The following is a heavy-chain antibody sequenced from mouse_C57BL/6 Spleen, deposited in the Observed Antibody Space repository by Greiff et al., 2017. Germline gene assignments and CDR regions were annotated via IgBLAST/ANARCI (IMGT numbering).Heavy chain of an antibody. CDR3: ARSGTTVVAPYWYFDV. V-gene: IGHV1-63*01. CDR1: GYTFTNYW. D-gene: IGHD1-1*01. J-gene: IGHJ1*03. Sequence: QVQLQQSGAELVRPGTSVKMSCKASGYTFTNYWIGWAKQRPGHGLEWIGDIYPGGGYTNYNEKFKGKATLTADKSSSTAYMQFSSLTSEDSAIYYCARSGTTVVAPYWYFDVWGTGTTVTVSS. CDR2: IYPGGGYT.